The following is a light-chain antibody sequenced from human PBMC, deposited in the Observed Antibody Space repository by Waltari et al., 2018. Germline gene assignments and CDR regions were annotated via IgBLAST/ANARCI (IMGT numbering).Light chain of an antibody. Sequence: QSVLTQPPSMSGAPGQRVTISCPGSSSHIGAGHDVHWYQVFPGTAPKLLIYGNNNRPSGVPDRFSGSKSDTSASLAIGGLQAEDEADYYCQSFDIRLSGGVVFGGGTKVTVL. V-gene: IGLV1-40*01. CDR3: QSFDIRLSGGVV. J-gene: IGLJ3*02. CDR2: GNN. CDR1: SSHIGAGHD.